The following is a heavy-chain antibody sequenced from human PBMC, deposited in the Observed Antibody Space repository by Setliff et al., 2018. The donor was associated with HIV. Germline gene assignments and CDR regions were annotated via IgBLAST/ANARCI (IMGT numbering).Heavy chain of an antibody. D-gene: IGHD2-2*01. CDR2: IYFDGSKK. J-gene: IGHJ4*02. Sequence: GGSLRLSCAASGFTFNNYGMHWVRQAPGKGLEWVALIYFDGSKKYYADSVQGRFTISRDNSKKILDLQMNSLRAEDTAVYHCARGYCSSTTCLYYFDYWGQGTLVTVS. CDR1: GFTFNNYG. CDR3: ARGYCSSTTCLYYFDY. V-gene: IGHV3-33*01.